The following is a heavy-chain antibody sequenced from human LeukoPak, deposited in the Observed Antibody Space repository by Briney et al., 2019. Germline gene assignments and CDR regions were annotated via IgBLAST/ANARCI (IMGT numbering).Heavy chain of an antibody. CDR2: ILEDGSIQ. Sequence: PGGSLRLSCAASGFTFRNYMTHWVRQAPGKGLDWVAVILEDGSIQHYADSLKGRFTISRDNSKNTLYLQMNGLRPDDTAVYYCAKGGGTGYSSSWYSNWGQGSLVTVSS. V-gene: IGHV3-30*04. CDR1: GFTFRNYM. J-gene: IGHJ4*02. D-gene: IGHD6-13*01. CDR3: AKGGGTGYSSSWYSN.